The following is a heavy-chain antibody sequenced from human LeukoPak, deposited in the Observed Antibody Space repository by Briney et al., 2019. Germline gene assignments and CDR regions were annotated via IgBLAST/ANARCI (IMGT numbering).Heavy chain of an antibody. D-gene: IGHD2-2*02. Sequence: PGGSLRLSCAASGFTFNNFAMSCVRQAPGNGLEWVSAISGSGGSTYYADSVKGRFTISRDNSKNTLYLQMNSLRAEDTAVYYCAKETNIVVVPAAIADYWGQGTLVTVSS. CDR3: AKETNIVVVPAAIADY. V-gene: IGHV3-23*01. J-gene: IGHJ4*02. CDR2: ISGSGGST. CDR1: GFTFNNFA.